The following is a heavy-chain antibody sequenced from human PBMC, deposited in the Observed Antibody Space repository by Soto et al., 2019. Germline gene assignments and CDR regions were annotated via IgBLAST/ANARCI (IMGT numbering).Heavy chain of an antibody. CDR1: GGTFSSYA. Sequence: QVQLVQSGAEVKKPGSSVKVSCKASGGTFSSYAISWVRQAPGQGLEWMGGIIPIFGTANYAQKFQGRVTITADESTSTAYMELSSLSSEDTAVYYCARAQSRDGYNVGDYYGMDVWGQGTTVTVSS. CDR2: IIPIFGTA. V-gene: IGHV1-69*01. CDR3: ARAQSRDGYNVGDYYGMDV. D-gene: IGHD5-12*01. J-gene: IGHJ6*01.